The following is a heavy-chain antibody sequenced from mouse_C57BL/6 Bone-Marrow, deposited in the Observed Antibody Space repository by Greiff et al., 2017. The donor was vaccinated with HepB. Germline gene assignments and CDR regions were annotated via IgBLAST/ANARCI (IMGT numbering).Heavy chain of an antibody. Sequence: VKLVESGAELARPGASVKLSCKASGYTFTSYGISWVKQRTGQGLEWIGEIYPRSGNTYYNEKFKGKATLTADKSSSTAYMELRSLTSEDSAVYFCARPYGSSYGYFDVWGTGTTVTVSS. D-gene: IGHD1-1*01. J-gene: IGHJ1*03. CDR2: IYPRSGNT. CDR3: ARPYGSSYGYFDV. CDR1: GYTFTSYG. V-gene: IGHV1-81*01.